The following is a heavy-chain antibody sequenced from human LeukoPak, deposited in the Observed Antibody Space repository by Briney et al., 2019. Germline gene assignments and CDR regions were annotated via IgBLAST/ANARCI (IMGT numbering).Heavy chain of an antibody. CDR2: IDPTGVDT. CDR1: GFTFSSYA. J-gene: IGHJ5*02. D-gene: IGHD3-3*01. Sequence: TGGSLRLSCAVSGFTFSSYAMSWVRQAPGKGLEWVSAIDPTGVDTFYADSLRGRFTISRDNSKNTLYLEVNSLRPEDTAIYYCARTYFDFWSDPRPFDPWGQGTLVTVSS. CDR3: ARTYFDFWSDPRPFDP. V-gene: IGHV3-23*01.